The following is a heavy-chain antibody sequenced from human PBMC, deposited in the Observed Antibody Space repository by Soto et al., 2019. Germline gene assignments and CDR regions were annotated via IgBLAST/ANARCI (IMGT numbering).Heavy chain of an antibody. J-gene: IGHJ4*02. D-gene: IGHD1-1*01. CDR2: IYWDDDK. CDR3: AHRLGGFTWNDGYLDF. CDR1: GFSLTTSPVG. Sequence: SGPTLVNPTQTLTLTCSFSGFSLTTSPVGVGWIRQPPGKALEWLAVIYWDDDKRYNPSLRSRLTITKDTSKNQVVLSVTNMDPVDTATYYCAHRLGGFTWNDGYLDFWGQGTLVTVS. V-gene: IGHV2-5*02.